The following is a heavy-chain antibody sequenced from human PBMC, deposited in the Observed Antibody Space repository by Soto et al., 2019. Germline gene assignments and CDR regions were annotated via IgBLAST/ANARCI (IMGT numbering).Heavy chain of an antibody. J-gene: IGHJ5*02. D-gene: IGHD2-2*01. CDR2: IKSKTDGGTT. V-gene: IGHV3-15*07. CDR1: GFTFSNAW. Sequence: EVQLVESGGGLVKPGGSLRLSCAASGFTFSNAWMNWVRQAPGKGLEWVGRIKSKTDGGTTDYAAPVKGRFTIPRDDSKSTLYLQMNRLKTEDTAVYYWTTRAKSSTLDWFDPWGQGTLVTVSS. CDR3: TTRAKSSTLDWFDP.